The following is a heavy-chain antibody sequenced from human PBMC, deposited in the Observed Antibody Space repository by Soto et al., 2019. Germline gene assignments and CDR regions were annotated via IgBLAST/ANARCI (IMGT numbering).Heavy chain of an antibody. CDR1: GYRFTSYV. CDR2: INAYNGNT. J-gene: IGHJ6*02. CDR3: AMVDVYVTPSPQDF. Sequence: ASVKVSCKASGYRFTSYVIGWVRQAPGQGLEWMGWINAYNGNTNYAQNLQGRVTLTTDTSTSTAYMELRSLRFNDTAVYYCAMVDVYVTPSPQDFWGQGTTVTVSS. V-gene: IGHV1-18*01. D-gene: IGHD3-16*01.